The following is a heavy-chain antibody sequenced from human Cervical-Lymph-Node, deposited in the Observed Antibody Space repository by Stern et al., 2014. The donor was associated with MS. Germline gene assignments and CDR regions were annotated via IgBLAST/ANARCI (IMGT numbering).Heavy chain of an antibody. Sequence: EMQLVESGGGLVQPGGSLRLSCAASGFTFSSYAMHWVRQAPGKGLEYVSAISSNGGSTYYANSVKGRFTISRDNSKNTLYLQMGSLRAEDMAVYYCARGLTGELDYWGQGTLVTVSS. J-gene: IGHJ4*02. D-gene: IGHD7-27*01. V-gene: IGHV3-64*01. CDR3: ARGLTGELDY. CDR2: ISSNGGST. CDR1: GFTFSSYA.